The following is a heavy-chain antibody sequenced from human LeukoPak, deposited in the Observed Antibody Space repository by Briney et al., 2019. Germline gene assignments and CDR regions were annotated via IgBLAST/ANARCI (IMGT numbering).Heavy chain of an antibody. Sequence: ASVKVSCKASGYTFTSYYMHWVRQAPGQGLEWMGIINPSGGSTSYAQKFQGRVTMTRDASTSTVYMELSSLRSEDTAVYYCARDPPSNYYGSGSYSRGDAFDIWGQGTMVTVSS. CDR2: INPSGGST. CDR3: ARDPPSNYYGSGSYSRGDAFDI. CDR1: GYTFTSYY. J-gene: IGHJ3*02. V-gene: IGHV1-46*01. D-gene: IGHD3-10*01.